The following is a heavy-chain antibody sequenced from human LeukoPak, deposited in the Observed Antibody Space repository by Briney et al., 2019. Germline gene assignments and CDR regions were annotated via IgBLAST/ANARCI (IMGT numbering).Heavy chain of an antibody. D-gene: IGHD1-1*01. J-gene: IGHJ3*02. V-gene: IGHV3-23*01. CDR1: GFTVSSNY. Sequence: GGSLRLSCAASGFTVSSNYMSWVRQAPGKGLEWVSAISGSGGSTYYADSVKGRFTISRDNSKNTLYLQMNSLRAEDTAVYYCAKDAHTGTTWDDAFDIWGQGTMVTVSS. CDR3: AKDAHTGTTWDDAFDI. CDR2: ISGSGGST.